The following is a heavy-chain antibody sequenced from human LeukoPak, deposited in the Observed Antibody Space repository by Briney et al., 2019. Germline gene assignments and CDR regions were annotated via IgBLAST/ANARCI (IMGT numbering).Heavy chain of an antibody. CDR1: GYTFTSYY. J-gene: IGHJ4*02. CDR2: INPNSGGT. D-gene: IGHD3-10*01. V-gene: IGHV1-2*02. Sequence: ASVKVSCKASGYTFTSYYMHWVRQAPGQGLEWMGWINPNSGGTNYAQKFQGRVTMTRDTSISTAYMELSRLRSDDTAVYYCASSLILVRGVLGYWGQGTLVTVSS. CDR3: ASSLILVRGVLGY.